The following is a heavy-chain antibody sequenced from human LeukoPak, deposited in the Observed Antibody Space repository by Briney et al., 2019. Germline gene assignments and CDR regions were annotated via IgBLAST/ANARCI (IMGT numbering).Heavy chain of an antibody. J-gene: IGHJ4*02. D-gene: IGHD6-19*01. V-gene: IGHV3-30*02. Sequence: GGSLRLSCAASGFTFSSYGMRWVRQAPGKGLEWVAFIRYDGSNKYYADSVKGRFTISRDNSKNTLYLQMNSLRAEDTAVYYCAKDRLIAVAGGTLDYWGQGTLVTVSS. CDR2: IRYDGSNK. CDR1: GFTFSSYG. CDR3: AKDRLIAVAGGTLDY.